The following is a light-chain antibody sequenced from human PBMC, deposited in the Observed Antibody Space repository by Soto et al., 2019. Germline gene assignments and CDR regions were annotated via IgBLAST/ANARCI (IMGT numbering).Light chain of an antibody. Sequence: ETVMTQSPATRSVSPGERATLSCRASQSVSSNLAWYQQRPGQAPRLLIYGASSRATGIPARFSGSGSGTEFTLTINSLQPDDFATYYCQQYSVYWTFGQGTKVDIK. CDR1: QSVSSN. CDR2: GAS. V-gene: IGKV3-15*01. J-gene: IGKJ1*01. CDR3: QQYSVYWT.